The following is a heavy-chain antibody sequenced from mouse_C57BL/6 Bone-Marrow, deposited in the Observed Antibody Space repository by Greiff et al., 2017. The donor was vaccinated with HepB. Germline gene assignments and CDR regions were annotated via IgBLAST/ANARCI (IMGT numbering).Heavy chain of an antibody. J-gene: IGHJ4*01. Sequence: QVQLKQPGAELVKPGASVKLSCKASGYTFTSYWMQWVKQRPGQGLEWIGEIDPSDSYTNYNQKFKGKATLTVDTSSSTAYMQLSSLTSEDSAVYYCAREGYDGGMDYWGQGTTVTVSS. V-gene: IGHV1-50*01. D-gene: IGHD1-1*01. CDR3: AREGYDGGMDY. CDR2: IDPSDSYT. CDR1: GYTFTSYW.